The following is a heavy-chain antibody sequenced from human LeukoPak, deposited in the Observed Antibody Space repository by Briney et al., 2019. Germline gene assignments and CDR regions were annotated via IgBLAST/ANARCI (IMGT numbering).Heavy chain of an antibody. CDR2: ISYDGSNK. D-gene: IGHD6-19*01. CDR3: AKVRWDNSGWYYLDY. V-gene: IGHV3-30*18. CDR1: GFTFSHHG. J-gene: IGHJ4*02. Sequence: GGSLRLSCAASGFTFSHHGMHWVRQAPGKGLEWVTVISYDGSNKYYADSVKGRFTISRDNSKNTLHLQMNSLRAEDTAVYYCAKVRWDNSGWYYLDYWGQGTLVTVSS.